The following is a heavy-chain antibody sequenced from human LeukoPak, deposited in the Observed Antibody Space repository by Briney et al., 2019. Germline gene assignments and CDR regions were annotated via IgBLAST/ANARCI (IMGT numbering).Heavy chain of an antibody. D-gene: IGHD3-3*01. Sequence: PGGSLRLSCAASGFTFSSYAMSWVRQAPGKGLEWVSAISGSGGSTYYADSVKGRFTISRDNSKNTLYLQMNSLRAEDTAVYYCAKDHRRNFGVVIIGGYDYWGQGTLVTVSS. V-gene: IGHV3-23*01. J-gene: IGHJ4*02. CDR1: GFTFSSYA. CDR3: AKDHRRNFGVVIIGGYDY. CDR2: ISGSGGST.